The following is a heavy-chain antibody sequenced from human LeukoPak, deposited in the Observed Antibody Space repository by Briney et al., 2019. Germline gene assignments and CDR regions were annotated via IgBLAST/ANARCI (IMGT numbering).Heavy chain of an antibody. CDR2: ISAYNGNT. J-gene: IGHJ5*02. CDR3: ARGTSITMVRGALRHWFDP. D-gene: IGHD3-10*01. Sequence: ASVKVSCKASRYTFTSYGISWVRQAPGQGLEWMGWISAYNGNTNYAQKLQGRVTMTTDTSTSTAYMELRSLRSDDTAVYYCARGTSITMVRGALRHWFDPWGQGTLVTVSS. CDR1: RYTFTSYG. V-gene: IGHV1-18*01.